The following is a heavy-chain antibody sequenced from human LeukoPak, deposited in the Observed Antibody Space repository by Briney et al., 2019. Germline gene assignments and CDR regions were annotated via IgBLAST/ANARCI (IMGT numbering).Heavy chain of an antibody. CDR1: GGSVSSYS. J-gene: IGHJ6*03. Sequence: PSETLSLTCTVSGGSVSSYSWTWIRQPPGKGLEWIGYRFYSGGTNYNSSLKSRVTISVDTSKNQFSLKLSSVTAADTAVYYCARIYGDYRGFYYYYYMDVWGKGTTVTVSS. V-gene: IGHV4-59*02. D-gene: IGHD4-17*01. CDR2: RFYSGGT. CDR3: ARIYGDYRGFYYYYYMDV.